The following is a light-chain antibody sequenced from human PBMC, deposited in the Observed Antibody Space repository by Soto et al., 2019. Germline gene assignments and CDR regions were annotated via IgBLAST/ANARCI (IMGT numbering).Light chain of an antibody. V-gene: IGKV1-33*01. CDR3: QQYENRPT. CDR1: QDISNY. Sequence: DIQMTQSPSSLYASVGDRVTITCQASQDISNYLNWYQQKPGKAPKLLIYDASNLETGVPSRFSGSGSGTDFTFTISRLQPEDIATYYCQQYENRPTFGQGTRLEIK. J-gene: IGKJ5*01. CDR2: DAS.